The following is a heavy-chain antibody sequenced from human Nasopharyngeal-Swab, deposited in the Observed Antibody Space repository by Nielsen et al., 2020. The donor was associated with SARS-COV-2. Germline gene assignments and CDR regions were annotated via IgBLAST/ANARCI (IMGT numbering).Heavy chain of an antibody. CDR2: ISGSGGST. J-gene: IGHJ4*02. V-gene: IGHV3-23*01. Sequence: GGSLRLSCAASGITFSSYAMSWVRQAPGKGLEWVSAISGSGGSTYYADSVKGRFTISRDNSKNTLYLQMNSLRAEDTAVYYCPKGRVTVTTPLDYWGQGTLVTVSS. D-gene: IGHD4-17*01. CDR1: GITFSSYA. CDR3: PKGRVTVTTPLDY.